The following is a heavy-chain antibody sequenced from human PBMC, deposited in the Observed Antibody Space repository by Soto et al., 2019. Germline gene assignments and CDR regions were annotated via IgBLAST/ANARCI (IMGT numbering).Heavy chain of an antibody. V-gene: IGHV4-39*01. J-gene: IGHJ4*02. CDR2: IYYRGNA. CDR3: ARLEGLATISYYFDC. Sequence: HLQLQESGPGLVKPSETLSLMCSVSDDSINSDKFYWGWIRQPPGKGLEWIGSIYYRGNAYYNPSRRTRVTISLAKSKSQFSLKLNSVSAADSAVYFCARLEGLATISYYFDCWGPGALVTVSS. CDR1: DDSINSDKFY. D-gene: IGHD3-3*01.